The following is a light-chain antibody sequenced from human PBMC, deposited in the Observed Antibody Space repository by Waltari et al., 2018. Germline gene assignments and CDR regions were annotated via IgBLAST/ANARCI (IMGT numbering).Light chain of an antibody. CDR2: DAS. CDR1: QSVGTY. V-gene: IGKV3-11*01. J-gene: IGKJ2*01. Sequence: EIVLTQSPATLSLSPGETATLSCRASQSVGTYLAWYQQKPGQAPRLLIYDASNRATGIPDRCRGSGSGTDFTLTISSLEPEDFAVYYCQQRSSWTPHTFGQGARLEIK. CDR3: QQRSSWTPHT.